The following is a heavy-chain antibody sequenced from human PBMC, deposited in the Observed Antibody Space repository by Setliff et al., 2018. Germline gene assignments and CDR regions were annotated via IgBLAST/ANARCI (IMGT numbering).Heavy chain of an antibody. CDR1: GYTFTTYY. CDR2: ISPSGGST. V-gene: IGHV1-46*01. J-gene: IGHJ3*02. CDR3: ARGGKATGYGGGGAFDI. D-gene: IGHD6-25*01. Sequence: ASVKVSCKASGYTFTTYYFHWVRQAPGQDLEWMGIISPSGGSTSYAQKFQDRVTMTRDTSTSTVYMELSSLRSEDTAVYYCARGGKATGYGGGGAFDIWGQGTMVTVS.